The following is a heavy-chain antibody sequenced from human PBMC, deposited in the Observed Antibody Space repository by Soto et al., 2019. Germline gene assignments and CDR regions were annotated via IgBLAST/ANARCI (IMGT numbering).Heavy chain of an antibody. V-gene: IGHV1-58*01. CDR1: GFTFTSSA. Sequence: SVKVSCKASGFTFTSSAVQWVRQARGQRLEWIGWIVVGSGNTNYAQKFQERVTVTRDMSTSTAYMELSSLRSEDTAVYYCAADRQYYYGSGSYRSYYYGMDVWGQGTTVTV. J-gene: IGHJ6*02. D-gene: IGHD3-10*01. CDR3: AADRQYYYGSGSYRSYYYGMDV. CDR2: IVVGSGNT.